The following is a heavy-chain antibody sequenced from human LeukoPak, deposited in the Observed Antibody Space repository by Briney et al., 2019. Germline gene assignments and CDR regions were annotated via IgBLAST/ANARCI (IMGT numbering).Heavy chain of an antibody. Sequence: SETLSLTCTVSGGSTSNYYWNWIRQPPGKGLEWIGYMFYTGSGKYNPSLKSRVTISVDTSKNQFSLRLSSVTAADTAVYYCTRGTVTINYFDYWGQGTLVTVSS. CDR1: GGSTSNYY. J-gene: IGHJ4*02. D-gene: IGHD4-17*01. CDR2: MFYTGSG. V-gene: IGHV4-59*01. CDR3: TRGTVTINYFDY.